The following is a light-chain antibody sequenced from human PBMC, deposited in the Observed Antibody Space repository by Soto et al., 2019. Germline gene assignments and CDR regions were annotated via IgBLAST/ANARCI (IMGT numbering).Light chain of an antibody. V-gene: IGLV2-8*01. J-gene: IGLJ1*01. CDR2: EVI. Sequence: QSVLTQRHSASGSLGQSVTISCTGTSSDIGNNKFVSWYQQHPGKAPKLMIYEVIKRPSGVPDRFSGSKSGNTASLTVSGLQAEDEADYYCSSYADNIPYVFGTGTKLTVL. CDR1: SSDIGNNKF. CDR3: SSYADNIPYV.